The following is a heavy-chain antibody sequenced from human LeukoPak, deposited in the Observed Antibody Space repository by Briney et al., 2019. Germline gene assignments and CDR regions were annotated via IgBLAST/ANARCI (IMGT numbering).Heavy chain of an antibody. CDR2: IYYSGST. D-gene: IGHD5-18*01. V-gene: IGHV4-59*08. CDR1: GGSISSYY. CDR3: ASLGYSFGSWYFDL. Sequence: SGTLSLTCTVSGGSISSYYWSWIRQPPGKGLEWIGYIYYSGSTNYNPSLKSRVTISVDTSKNQFSLKLSSVTAADTAVYYCASLGYSFGSWYFDLWGRGTLVTVSS. J-gene: IGHJ2*01.